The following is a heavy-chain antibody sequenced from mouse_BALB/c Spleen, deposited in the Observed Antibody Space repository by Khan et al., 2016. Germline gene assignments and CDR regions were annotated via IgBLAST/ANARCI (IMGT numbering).Heavy chain of an antibody. D-gene: IGHD2-2*01. J-gene: IGHJ1*01. CDR3: ARVDGYDPYWYFDV. V-gene: IGHV3-8*02. Sequence: EVQLQESGPSLVKPSQTLSLTCSVTGDSITSGYWNWIRKFPGNKLEYMGYISYSGTTYYNPSLRSRVSITRDTSKNQYYLLLNSVTTEDTATYYCARVDGYDPYWYFDVWGAGTTVTVSS. CDR1: GDSITSGY. CDR2: ISYSGTT.